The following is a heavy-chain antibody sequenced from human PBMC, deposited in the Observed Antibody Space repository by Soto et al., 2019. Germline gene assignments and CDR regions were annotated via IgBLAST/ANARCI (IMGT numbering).Heavy chain of an antibody. Sequence: QVQLVESGGGVVQPGRSLRLSCAASGFTFSSYGMHWVRQAPGKGLEWVAVISYDGSNKYYADSVKGRFTISRDNSMNTLYLQMNSLRAEDTAVYYCAKDVHDSSGYYYRRAGPLAYWGQGTLVTVSS. J-gene: IGHJ4*02. D-gene: IGHD3-22*01. CDR2: ISYDGSNK. CDR1: GFTFSSYG. CDR3: AKDVHDSSGYYYRRAGPLAY. V-gene: IGHV3-30*18.